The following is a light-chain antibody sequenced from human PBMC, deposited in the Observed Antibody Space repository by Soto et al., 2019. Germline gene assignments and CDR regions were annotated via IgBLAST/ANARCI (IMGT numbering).Light chain of an antibody. J-gene: IGKJ2*01. V-gene: IGKV1-39*01. CDR1: QSVTNY. CDR3: QQSYDTRMYT. Sequence: DIQMTQSPSSLSASVGDRVTITCRVSQSVTNYLNWYQQKPGKAPILLIYSASTLQSGVPSRFSGSGSGTDFTLTISTLQPEDFATYFCQQSYDTRMYTFGQGTKLEI. CDR2: SAS.